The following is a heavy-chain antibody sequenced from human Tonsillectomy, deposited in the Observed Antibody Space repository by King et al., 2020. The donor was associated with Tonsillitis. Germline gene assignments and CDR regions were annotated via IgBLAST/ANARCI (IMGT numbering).Heavy chain of an antibody. CDR2: IYSCGST. D-gene: IGHD2-2*01. CDR3: ATLPIVVVPAARAFDI. V-gene: IGHV3-53*02. CDR1: GFTVSSNY. J-gene: IGHJ3*02. Sequence: VQLVETGGGLIQPGGSLRLSCAASGFTVSSNYMSWVRQAPGKGLEWVSVIYSCGSTYYADSVKGRFTISRDNSKNTLYLQMNSLRPEDTAVYYCATLPIVVVPAARAFDIWGQGTMVTVSS.